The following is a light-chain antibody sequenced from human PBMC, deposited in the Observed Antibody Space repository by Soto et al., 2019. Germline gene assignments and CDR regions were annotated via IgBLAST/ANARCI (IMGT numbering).Light chain of an antibody. J-gene: IGKJ1*01. CDR1: QTITSY. CDR3: QQTSSTPWT. V-gene: IGKV1-39*01. CDR2: AAS. Sequence: DIQMTQSPSSLSASVGDRVTITCRASQTITSYLNWYQQKPGKAPNLLIYAASGLHSGVPSRFSGSGSGTDFTLTISSLHPEDFATYYCQQTSSTPWTFGQGTKVEIK.